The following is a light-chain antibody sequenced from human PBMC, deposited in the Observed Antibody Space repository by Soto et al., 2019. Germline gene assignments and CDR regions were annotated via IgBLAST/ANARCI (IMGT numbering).Light chain of an antibody. CDR1: TSKIGSNT. CDR2: SNN. J-gene: IGLJ3*02. Sequence: QSVLTQPPSASGTPGQTVTISCSGGTSKIGSNTINWYQHLPGMAPKLLIYSNNQRPSGVPDRFSGSKSGTSASLAISRPQSEDEADFYCRAWDDTLNGWVFGGGTKVTVL. V-gene: IGLV1-44*01. CDR3: RAWDDTLNGWV.